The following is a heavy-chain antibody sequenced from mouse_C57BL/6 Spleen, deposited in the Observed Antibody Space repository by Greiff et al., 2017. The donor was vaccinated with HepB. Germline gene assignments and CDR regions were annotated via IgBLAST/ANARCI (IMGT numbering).Heavy chain of an antibody. CDR2: IWGVGST. CDR1: GFSLTSYG. V-gene: IGHV2-6*01. D-gene: IGHD1-1*01. J-gene: IGHJ4*01. CDR3: ARSWENAMDY. Sequence: VQLQQSGPGLVAPSQSLSITCTVSGFSLTSYGVDWVRQSPGKGLEWLGVIWGVGSTNYNSALKSRLSISKDNSKSQVFLKMNSLQTDDTAMYYCARSWENAMDYWGQGTSVTVSS.